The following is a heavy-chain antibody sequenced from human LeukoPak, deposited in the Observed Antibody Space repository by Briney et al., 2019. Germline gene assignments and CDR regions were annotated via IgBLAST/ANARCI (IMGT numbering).Heavy chain of an antibody. V-gene: IGHV3-21*01. D-gene: IGHD2-15*01. CDR1: GFTFSSYS. Sequence: GGSLRLSCAASGFTFSSYSMNWVRQALGKGLEWVSSISSSSSYIYYADSVKGRFTISRDNAKNSLYLQMNSLRAEDTAVYYCARSGGSDVFDYWGQGTLVTVSS. J-gene: IGHJ4*02. CDR3: ARSGGSDVFDY. CDR2: ISSSSSYI.